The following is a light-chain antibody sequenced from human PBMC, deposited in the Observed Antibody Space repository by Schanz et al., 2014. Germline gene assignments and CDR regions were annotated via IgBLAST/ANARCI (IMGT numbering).Light chain of an antibody. CDR2: DAS. CDR3: QQYGSSPHT. CDR1: QSVSSY. V-gene: IGKV3-20*01. Sequence: EIVLTQSPGTLSLSPGERATLSCRASQSVSSYLAWYQQKPGQAPRLLIYDASSRATGIPDRFFGSGSGTDFTLTISRLEPEDFAVYYCQQYGSSPHTFGQGTKLEIK. J-gene: IGKJ2*01.